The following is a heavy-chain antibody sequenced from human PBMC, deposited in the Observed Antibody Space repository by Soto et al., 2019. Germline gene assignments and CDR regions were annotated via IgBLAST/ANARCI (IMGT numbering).Heavy chain of an antibody. CDR2: IYYSGST. J-gene: IGHJ4*02. V-gene: IGHV4-31*03. CDR1: GGSISSGGYY. Sequence: PSETLSLTCTVSGGSISSGGYYWSWIRQHPGKGLEWIGYIYYSGSTYYNPSLKSRVTISVDTSKNQFSLKLSSVTAADTAVYYCAREVDYYDSSGYFDYWGQGTLVTVSS. D-gene: IGHD3-22*01. CDR3: AREVDYYDSSGYFDY.